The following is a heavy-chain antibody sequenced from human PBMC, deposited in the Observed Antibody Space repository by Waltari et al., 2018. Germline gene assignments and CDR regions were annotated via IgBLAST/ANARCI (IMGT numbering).Heavy chain of an antibody. J-gene: IGHJ6*02. CDR2: LYHAGNT. Sequence: EVQLVESGGHLIQPGGSLRVSCAASGFNVSSYYMNWVRQAPGKGVVWVSILYHAGNTYYTDSVKGRFTFSRDNSKNTLYLQMNSLRAEDTAVYYCARGNTKYGMDVWGPGTTVTVSS. D-gene: IGHD2-8*01. CDR1: GFNVSSYY. V-gene: IGHV3-53*01. CDR3: ARGNTKYGMDV.